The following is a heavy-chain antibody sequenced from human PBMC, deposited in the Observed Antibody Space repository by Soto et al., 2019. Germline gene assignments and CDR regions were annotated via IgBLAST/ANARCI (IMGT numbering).Heavy chain of an antibody. J-gene: IGHJ4*02. D-gene: IGHD1-26*01. Sequence: ASVKVSCKASGYTFTSYGISWVRQAPGQGLEWMGWINAYNGNTHYAQKSQGIVTMTTDTSTSTAYMELRSLRSDDTAVYYCARDLFDSYRGSRRYFDYWGQGTLVTVSS. CDR3: ARDLFDSYRGSRRYFDY. V-gene: IGHV1-18*01. CDR1: GYTFTSYG. CDR2: INAYNGNT.